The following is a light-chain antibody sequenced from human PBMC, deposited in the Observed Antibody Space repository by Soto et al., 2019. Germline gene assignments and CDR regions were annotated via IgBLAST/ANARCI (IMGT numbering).Light chain of an antibody. CDR3: QQYNDWPRRLT. CDR2: GAS. CDR1: QSLSSN. J-gene: IGKJ4*01. V-gene: IGKV3-15*01. Sequence: EIVMTQSPATLSVSPGERATLSCRASQSLSSNLAWYQQKPGQAPRLLIYGASTRATGIPARFSGSGSGTEFTLTISSLQSEDFAVYYCQQYNDWPRRLTVGGGTKVEIK.